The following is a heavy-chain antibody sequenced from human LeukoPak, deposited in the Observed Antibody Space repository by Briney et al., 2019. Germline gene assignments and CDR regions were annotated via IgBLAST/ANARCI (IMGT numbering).Heavy chain of an antibody. Sequence: ASVEVSCKASGYTFTRYYIHWVRQAPGQGLEWMGIIDPSGGTTNYAQRFQGRVALTGDMSTTTVYMELSSLRSEDTAVYYCASGMGSGSPKFDYWGQGTLVTVSS. J-gene: IGHJ4*02. CDR2: IDPSGGTT. V-gene: IGHV1-46*01. CDR1: GYTFTRYY. CDR3: ASGMGSGSPKFDY. D-gene: IGHD3-10*01.